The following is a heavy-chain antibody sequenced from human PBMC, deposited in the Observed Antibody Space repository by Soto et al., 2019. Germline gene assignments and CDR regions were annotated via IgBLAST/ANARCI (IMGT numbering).Heavy chain of an antibody. Sequence: LPLTCTVSGGSISSYYWSWLRQSAGKGLEWIGRIYTSGSTNYNPSLKSRLTMSVDTSKNQFSLKLNSVTAADTAVYYCASNTYEIMTDFDHLTAFDSCGQGTLVTVSS. CDR3: ASNTYEIMTDFDHLTAFDS. V-gene: IGHV4-4*07. J-gene: IGHJ3*02. CDR1: GGSISSYY. D-gene: IGHD3-9*01. CDR2: IYTSGST.